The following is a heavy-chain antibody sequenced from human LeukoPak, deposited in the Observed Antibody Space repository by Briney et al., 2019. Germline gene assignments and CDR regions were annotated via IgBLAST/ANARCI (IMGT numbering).Heavy chain of an antibody. CDR2: ISFTIGT. J-gene: IGHJ3*02. D-gene: IGHD6-19*01. V-gene: IGHV3-23*01. Sequence: PGGSLRLSCAASGFTFSSFDMNWVRQGPGKGLEWVSGISFTIGTYSADSVKGRFTISRDNSKNTLYLQMNSLRDDDTAVYYCARGTSSLNYDAFDIWGQGTLVTVSS. CDR3: ARGTSSLNYDAFDI. CDR1: GFTFSSFD.